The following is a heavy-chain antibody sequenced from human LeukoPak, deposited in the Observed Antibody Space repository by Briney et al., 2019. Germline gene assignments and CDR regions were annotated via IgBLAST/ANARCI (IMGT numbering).Heavy chain of an antibody. CDR2: MNPNSGNT. Sequence: ASVKVSCKASGYTFTSYDINWVRQATGQGLEWMGWMNPNSGNTGYAQKFQGRVTMTRNTSISTAYMELSSLRSEDTAVYYCAAPSRSGSYHEYFQHWGQGTLVTVSS. CDR1: GYTFTSYD. V-gene: IGHV1-8*01. CDR3: AAPSRSGSYHEYFQH. D-gene: IGHD3-10*01. J-gene: IGHJ1*01.